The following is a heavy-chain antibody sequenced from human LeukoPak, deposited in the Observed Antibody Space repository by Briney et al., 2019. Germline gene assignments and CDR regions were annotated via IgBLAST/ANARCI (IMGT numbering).Heavy chain of an antibody. V-gene: IGHV4-34*01. CDR1: GGSFSGYY. CDR2: INHSGST. J-gene: IGHJ4*02. CDR3: ARGQLWLRGTFDY. Sequence: SETLSLTCAVYGGSFSGYYWSWIRQPPGKGLEWIGEINHSGSTNYNPSLKSRVTISVDTSKNQFSLKLSSVTAVDTAVYYCARGQLWLRGTFDYWGQGTLVTVSS. D-gene: IGHD5-18*01.